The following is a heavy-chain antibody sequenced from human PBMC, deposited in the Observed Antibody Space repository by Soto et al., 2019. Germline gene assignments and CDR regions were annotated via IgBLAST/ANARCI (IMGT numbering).Heavy chain of an antibody. D-gene: IGHD3-3*01. CDR1: GYTFTSYG. V-gene: IGHV1-18*01. Sequence: ASVKVSCKASGYTFTSYGISWVRQAPGQGLEWMGWISAYNGNTNYAQKLQGRVTMTTDTSTSTAYMELRSLRSDDTAVYYCARDRRITIFGVVMIHKWFDPWGQGTLVTVSS. CDR2: ISAYNGNT. J-gene: IGHJ5*02. CDR3: ARDRRITIFGVVMIHKWFDP.